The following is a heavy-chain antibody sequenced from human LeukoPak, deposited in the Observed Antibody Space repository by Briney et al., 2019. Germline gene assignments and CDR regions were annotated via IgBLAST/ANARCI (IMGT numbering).Heavy chain of an antibody. CDR1: DDSISRDF. V-gene: IGHV4-59*01. CDR3: ARLPDVSGWPFDY. D-gene: IGHD6-19*01. CDR2: IRYSGGT. Sequence: SETLSLTCTASDDSISRDFWTWIRQPPGKGLEWIGYIRYSGGTEYNPSLKSRVTISIQTSKNQFSLKLTSVTAADTAIYYCARLPDVSGWPFDYWGQGVLVTVSS. J-gene: IGHJ4*02.